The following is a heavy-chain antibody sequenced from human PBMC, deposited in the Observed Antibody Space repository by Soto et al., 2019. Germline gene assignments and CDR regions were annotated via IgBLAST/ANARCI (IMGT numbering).Heavy chain of an antibody. J-gene: IGHJ4*02. CDR2: IFYSGTT. CDR1: GGSISSGGYF. D-gene: IGHD1-1*01. V-gene: IGHV4-31*03. CDR3: ARGVLY. Sequence: SETLSLTCTVSGGSISSGGYFWSWIRQPPGKGLEWIGNIFYSGTTYYNPSLKGRVTISVDTSKNQFSLKLSSVTAADTAVYFCARGVLYWGQGTLVTVSS.